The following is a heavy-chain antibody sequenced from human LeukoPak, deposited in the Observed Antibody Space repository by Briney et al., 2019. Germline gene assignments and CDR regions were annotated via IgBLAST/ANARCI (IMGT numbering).Heavy chain of an antibody. CDR1: GCTFSSYA. Sequence: GGSLRLSCAASGCTFSSYAMHWVRQAPGKGLEWVAVISYDGSNKSYADSVKGRFTSSTDNSKNTLSLQMTSLRAEHTAVYYCARAHRYCSSTSCYPAYWGQGTLVTVSS. D-gene: IGHD2-2*01. J-gene: IGHJ4*02. CDR3: ARAHRYCSSTSCYPAY. CDR2: ISYDGSNK. V-gene: IGHV3-30-3*01.